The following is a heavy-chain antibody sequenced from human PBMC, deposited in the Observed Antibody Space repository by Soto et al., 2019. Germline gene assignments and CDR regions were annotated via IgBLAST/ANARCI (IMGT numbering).Heavy chain of an antibody. Sequence: GGSLRLSCVASGFTFSTYAMSWVRQAPGKGLEWVSTIDNSGGITYYADSVKGRFTISRDNSKNTLYLQMNSLGAEDTAVYFCAKYKEMTSLSTLANWGQGTLVTVSS. CDR2: IDNSGGIT. CDR1: GFTFSTYA. J-gene: IGHJ4*02. CDR3: AKYKEMTSLSTLAN. V-gene: IGHV3-23*05. D-gene: IGHD1-1*01.